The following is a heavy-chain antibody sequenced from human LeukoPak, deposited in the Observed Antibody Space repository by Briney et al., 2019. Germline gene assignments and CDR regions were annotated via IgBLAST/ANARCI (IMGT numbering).Heavy chain of an antibody. CDR1: GVSVSSATYY. CDR2: ISYSGYT. Sequence: SETLSLTCTVSGVSVSSATYYWSWIRQPPGKGLEWIDYISYSGYTNYNPSLKSRLTISLDTSKNQFSLKLSSVTAAGTAVYYCARYSSGPFDFWGPGTLVTVSS. CDR3: ARYSSGPFDF. D-gene: IGHD3-10*01. J-gene: IGHJ4*02. V-gene: IGHV4-61*01.